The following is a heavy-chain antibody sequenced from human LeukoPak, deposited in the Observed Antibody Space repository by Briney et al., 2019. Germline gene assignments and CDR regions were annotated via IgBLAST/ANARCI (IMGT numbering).Heavy chain of an antibody. CDR3: AKDGRRGTRSPGSWFDP. CDR1: GFTFSSYG. Sequence: AGGSLRLSCAASGFTFSSYGMHWVRQAPGKGLEWVAFIRYDGSNKYYADSVKGRFTISRDNSKNTLYPQMNSLRAEDTAVYYCAKDGRRGTRSPGSWFDPWGQGTLVTVSS. J-gene: IGHJ5*02. D-gene: IGHD2-2*01. CDR2: IRYDGSNK. V-gene: IGHV3-30*02.